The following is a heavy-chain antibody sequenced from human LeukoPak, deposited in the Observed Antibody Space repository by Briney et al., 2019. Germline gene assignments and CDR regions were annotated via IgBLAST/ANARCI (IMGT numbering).Heavy chain of an antibody. Sequence: GASVKVSCKASGYTFTGYYMHWVRQAPGQGLEWMGWINPNSGGTNYAQKFQGRVTMTRDTSISTAYMELSRLRSDDTAVYYCARAEVGNSRPFDYWGQGTLVTVSS. CDR1: GYTFTGYY. CDR2: INPNSGGT. CDR3: ARAEVGNSRPFDY. D-gene: IGHD4-23*01. J-gene: IGHJ4*02. V-gene: IGHV1-2*02.